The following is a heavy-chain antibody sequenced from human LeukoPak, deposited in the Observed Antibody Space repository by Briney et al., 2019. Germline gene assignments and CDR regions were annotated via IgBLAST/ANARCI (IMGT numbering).Heavy chain of an antibody. D-gene: IGHD6-6*01. CDR3: ARDPPRAARPKFNY. CDR2: INPNSGGT. Sequence: ASVKVSCTASGYTFTGYYMHWVRQAPGQGLEWMGWINPNSGGTNYAQTFQGRVTMTRDTSISTAYMELSRLRSDDTAVYYCARDPPRAARPKFNYWGQGTLVTVSS. V-gene: IGHV1-2*02. J-gene: IGHJ4*02. CDR1: GYTFTGYY.